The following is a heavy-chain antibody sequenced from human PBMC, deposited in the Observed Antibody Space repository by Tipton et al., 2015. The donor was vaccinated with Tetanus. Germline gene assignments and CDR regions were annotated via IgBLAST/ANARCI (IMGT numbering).Heavy chain of an antibody. Sequence: SLRLSCAASGFTFKIYGMHWVRQAPGKGLEWVAVIYYDGSNEHYADSVKGRFSISRDNSKDTLYLQMNSLRPEDTAVYYCARDGFYHGSGSYYRAFWGQGTLVTVSP. D-gene: IGHD3-10*01. J-gene: IGHJ4*02. CDR2: IYYDGSNE. CDR3: ARDGFYHGSGSYYRAF. V-gene: IGHV3-33*01. CDR1: GFTFKIYG.